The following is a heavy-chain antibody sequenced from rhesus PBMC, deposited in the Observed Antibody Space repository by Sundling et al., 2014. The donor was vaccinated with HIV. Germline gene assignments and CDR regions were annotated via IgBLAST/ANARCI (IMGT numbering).Heavy chain of an antibody. CDR2: ISGHSGST. CDR3: ASYTPSSGSFDY. D-gene: IGHD6-31*01. V-gene: IGHV4-165*01. J-gene: IGHJ4*01. CDR1: GDSFSDYY. Sequence: QVQLQESGPGLVTPSETLSLTCAVSGDSFSDYYWGWIRQPPGKGLEWIGYISGHSGSTDYNPSLKSRVTISTDTSKNQFSLKLSSVTAADTAVYFCASYTPSSGSFDYWGQGVLVTVSS.